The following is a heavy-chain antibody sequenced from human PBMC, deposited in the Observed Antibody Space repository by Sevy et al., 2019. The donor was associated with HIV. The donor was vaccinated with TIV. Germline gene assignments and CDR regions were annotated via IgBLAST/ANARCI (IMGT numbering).Heavy chain of an antibody. CDR2: ITTSCRYT. CDR3: AKGYCSGGSCPRDYYYYGMDA. D-gene: IGHD2-15*01. CDR1: GFTFRTYA. V-gene: IGHV3-23*01. Sequence: GGSPRLSCAASGFTFRTYAMNWVRQAPGKGLEWVSSITTSCRYTYSADSVEGRFTISRDNSQNTVYLQMNSLRVDDTAVYYCAKGYCSGGSCPRDYYYYGMDAWGQGTTVTVSS. J-gene: IGHJ6*02.